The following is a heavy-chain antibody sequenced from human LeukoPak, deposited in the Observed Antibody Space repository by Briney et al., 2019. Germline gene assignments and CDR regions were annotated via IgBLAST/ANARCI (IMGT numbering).Heavy chain of an antibody. Sequence: SETLSLTCAVYGGSFSGYYWNWIRQPPGKGLEWIGEINHSGSTNYNPSLKSRVTISVDTSKNQFSLKLSSVTAADTAVYSCARGQQCYHDSSGHWVFDYWGQGTLVTVSS. V-gene: IGHV4-34*01. J-gene: IGHJ4*02. D-gene: IGHD3-22*01. CDR3: ARGQQCYHDSSGHWVFDY. CDR2: INHSGST. CDR1: GGSFSGYY.